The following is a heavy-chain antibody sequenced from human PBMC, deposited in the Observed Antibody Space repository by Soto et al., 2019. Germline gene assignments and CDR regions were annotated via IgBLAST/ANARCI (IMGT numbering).Heavy chain of an antibody. D-gene: IGHD6-19*01. J-gene: IGHJ6*02. Sequence: PGGSLRLSCAASVFSFSRHGMHWFRQAPGKGLEWVAVISYDGSNQDYADSVKGRFSISRDNSKNTVYLQMNSLRVEDSAVYYCARDRSSTYYYYGMDLWGQGTTVTVSS. V-gene: IGHV3-30-3*01. CDR1: VFSFSRHG. CDR2: ISYDGSNQ. CDR3: ARDRSSTYYYYGMDL.